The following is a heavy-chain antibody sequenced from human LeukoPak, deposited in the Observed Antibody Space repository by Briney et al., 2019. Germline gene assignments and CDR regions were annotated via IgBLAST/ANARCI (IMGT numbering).Heavy chain of an antibody. D-gene: IGHD4-11*01. Sequence: SVKVSCKASGGTFSSYTISWVRQAPGQGLEWMGGIIPILGIANYAQKFQGRVTITADKSTSTAYMELSSLRSEDTAVYYCARFRETTVAPDAFDIWGQGTMVTVSS. J-gene: IGHJ3*02. CDR1: GGTFSSYT. CDR2: IIPILGIA. V-gene: IGHV1-69*10. CDR3: ARFRETTVAPDAFDI.